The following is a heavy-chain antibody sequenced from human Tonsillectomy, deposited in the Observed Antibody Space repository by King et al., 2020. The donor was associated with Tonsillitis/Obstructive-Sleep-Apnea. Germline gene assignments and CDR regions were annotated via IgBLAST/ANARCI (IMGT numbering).Heavy chain of an antibody. CDR2: IYPGDSDT. D-gene: IGHD3-3*01. Sequence: VQLVQSGAEVKKPGESLKISCKGSGYSFTSYWIGWVRQMPGKGLEWMGIIYPGDSDTRYSPSFQGQVTISDDKSISTAYLQWSSLKASDTAMYYCASGYYDFWSGYSQNPFFDYWGQGTLVTVSS. V-gene: IGHV5-51*01. CDR1: GYSFTSYW. J-gene: IGHJ4*02. CDR3: ASGYYDFWSGYSQNPFFDY.